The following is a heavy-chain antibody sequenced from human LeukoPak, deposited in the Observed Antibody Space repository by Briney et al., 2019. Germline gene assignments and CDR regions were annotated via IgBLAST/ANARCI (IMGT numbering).Heavy chain of an antibody. CDR3: ARDRGYSSFDY. D-gene: IGHD4-23*01. CDR2: IKEDGSEI. V-gene: IGHV3-7*01. CDR1: AFTFISYW. Sequence: GGSLRLSCEASAFTFISYWMSWVRQAPGKGLEWVANIKEDGSEINYVDSVKGRFTISRDNAKNSLFLQMNSLRVEDTAVYYCARDRGYSSFDYWGQGTLVTVSS. J-gene: IGHJ4*02.